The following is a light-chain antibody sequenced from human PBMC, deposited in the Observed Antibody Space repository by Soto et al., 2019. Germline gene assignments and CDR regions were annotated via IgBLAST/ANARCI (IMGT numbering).Light chain of an antibody. CDR1: QSISSY. CDR3: QQSYTTPVT. V-gene: IGKV1-39*01. J-gene: IGKJ1*01. Sequence: DIQMTQSPSSLSASVGDRVTITCRASQSISSYLNWYQQKPGKAPNLLIYAASTLQGGVPSRFSGSGSGTDFTLTISSLQPEDFATYYCQQSYTTPVTFGQGTKVEIK. CDR2: AAS.